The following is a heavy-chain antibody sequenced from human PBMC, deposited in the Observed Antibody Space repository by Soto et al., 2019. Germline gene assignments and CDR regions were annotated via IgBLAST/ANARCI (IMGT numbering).Heavy chain of an antibody. D-gene: IGHD3-10*01. CDR3: ANDTGFYGFAY. V-gene: IGHV3-30*18. CDR2: ISYDGSNK. Sequence: GLSLRRSCAASGFTFSSYGMHWVRQAPDKGLEWVAVISYDGSNKYYAASVKGRFTISRDNSKNTLYLQMNSLRAEDTAVYYCANDTGFYGFAYWGQGTLVIVP. CDR1: GFTFSSYG. J-gene: IGHJ4*02.